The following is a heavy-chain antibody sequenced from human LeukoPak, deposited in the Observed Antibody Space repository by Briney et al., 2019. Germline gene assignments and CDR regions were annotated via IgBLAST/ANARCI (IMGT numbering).Heavy chain of an antibody. CDR2: IYRGGEA. V-gene: IGHV3-66*01. Sequence: GGSLRLSCAASGFTVSSNYMSWVRQAPGKGLECVSIIYRGGEAYYADSVRDRFTISRDNSKNTLYLQMNSLRAEDTAVYYCAKDLVVVRVAEYFQHWGQGTLVTVSS. D-gene: IGHD3-22*01. CDR3: AKDLVVVRVAEYFQH. J-gene: IGHJ1*01. CDR1: GFTVSSNY.